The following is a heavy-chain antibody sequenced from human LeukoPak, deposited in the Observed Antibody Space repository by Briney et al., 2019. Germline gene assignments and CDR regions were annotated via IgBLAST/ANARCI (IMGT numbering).Heavy chain of an antibody. CDR1: GSTFFISA. V-gene: IGHV1-69*04. CDR2: RNTILRIA. J-gene: IGHJ4*02. D-gene: IGHD5-18*01. CDR3: VRERDLTAVANFDY. Sequence: SVTLSLTCSGSTFFISAISWAWHAPRQGLEWMGRRNTILRIANYAQKFQGRVTITADKSTRAAFMELISLRYPDTAVYYCVRERDLTAVANFDYWGQGTLVIVSS.